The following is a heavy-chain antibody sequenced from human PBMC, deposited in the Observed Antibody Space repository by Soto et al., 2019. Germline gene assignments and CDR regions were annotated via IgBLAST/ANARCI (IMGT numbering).Heavy chain of an antibody. CDR3: PRVAAAGPYSDHGVDV. J-gene: IGHJ6*02. Sequence: GGSLRLSCAASGFTFSSYAMSWVRQAPGKWLEWVSAISGSGGSTYYADSVKGRFTISRDNSKNTLYLQMNSLRAEDTAVYYCPRVAAAGPYSDHGVDVWGQGXTVTVSS. V-gene: IGHV3-23*01. CDR1: GFTFSSYA. CDR2: ISGSGGST. D-gene: IGHD6-13*01.